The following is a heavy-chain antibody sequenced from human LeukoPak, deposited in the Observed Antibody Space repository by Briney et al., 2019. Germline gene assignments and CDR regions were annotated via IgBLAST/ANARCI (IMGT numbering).Heavy chain of an antibody. CDR3: ARSPTPRWELEDY. V-gene: IGHV4-39*07. CDR1: GGSISSSSYY. CDR2: IYYSGST. Sequence: PSETLSLTCTVSGGSISSSSYYWGWIRQPPGKGLEWIGSIYYSGSTYYNPSLKSRVTTSVDTSKNQFSLKLSSVTAADTAVYYCARSPTPRWELEDYWGQGTLVTVSS. J-gene: IGHJ4*02. D-gene: IGHD1-26*01.